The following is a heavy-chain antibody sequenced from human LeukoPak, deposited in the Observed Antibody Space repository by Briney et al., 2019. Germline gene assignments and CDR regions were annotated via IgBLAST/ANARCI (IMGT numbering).Heavy chain of an antibody. V-gene: IGHV3-21*01. CDR2: ISSSSYI. CDR3: ARDNTYCSGSRCYDRFDY. CDR1: GFTFSSYS. J-gene: IGHJ4*02. Sequence: GGSLRLSCAASGFTFSSYSMNWVRQAPGKGLEWVSSISSSSYIYYADSVKGRFTISRDNAKNSLYLQMNSLRAEDTAVYYCARDNTYCSGSRCYDRFDYWGQGTLVTVSS. D-gene: IGHD2-15*01.